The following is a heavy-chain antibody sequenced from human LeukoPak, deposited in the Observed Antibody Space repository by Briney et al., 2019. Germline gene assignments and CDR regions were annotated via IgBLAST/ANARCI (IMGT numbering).Heavy chain of an antibody. CDR1: GYTLTELS. CDR3: ARASAENYYDSSDLFDY. CDR2: ISAYNGNT. J-gene: IGHJ4*02. D-gene: IGHD3-22*01. V-gene: IGHV1-18*01. Sequence: GASVKVSCKVSGYTLTELSMHWVRQAPGQGLEWMGWISAYNGNTNYAQKLQGRVTMTTDTSTSTAYMELRSLRSDDTAVYYCARASAENYYDSSDLFDYWGQGTLVTVSS.